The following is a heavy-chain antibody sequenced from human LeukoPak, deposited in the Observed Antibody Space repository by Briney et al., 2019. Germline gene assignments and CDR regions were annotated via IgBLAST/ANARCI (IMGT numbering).Heavy chain of an antibody. D-gene: IGHD2-15*01. Sequence: GGSLRLSCAASGFTFSSYAMHWVRQAPGKGLEWVAVISYDGSNKYYADSVKGRFTISRDNSKNTLYLQMNSLRAEDTAVYYCARDSGVVAATPGDYWGQGTLVTVSS. CDR1: GFTFSSYA. CDR2: ISYDGSNK. CDR3: ARDSGVVAATPGDY. J-gene: IGHJ4*02. V-gene: IGHV3-30-3*01.